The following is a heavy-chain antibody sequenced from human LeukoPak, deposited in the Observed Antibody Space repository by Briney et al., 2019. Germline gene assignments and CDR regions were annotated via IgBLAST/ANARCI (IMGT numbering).Heavy chain of an antibody. CDR3: ARVEMATISLDY. V-gene: IGHV4-34*01. CDR2: INHSGST. J-gene: IGHJ4*02. D-gene: IGHD5-24*01. CDR1: GGSFSGYY. Sequence: SETLSLTCAVYGGSFSGYYWSWIRQPPGKGLEWIGEINHSGSTNYNPSLKSRVTISVDTPKNQFSLKLSSVTAADTAVYYCARVEMATISLDYWGQGTLVTVSS.